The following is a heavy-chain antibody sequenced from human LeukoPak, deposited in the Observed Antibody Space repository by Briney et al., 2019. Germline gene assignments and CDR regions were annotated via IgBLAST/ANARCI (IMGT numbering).Heavy chain of an antibody. V-gene: IGHV5-51*01. Sequence: GESLKISCKGFGYSFTSYWIGWVRQMPGRGLEWMGIIYPGDSDTRYSPSFQGQVTISADKSINTAYLQWSSLKASDTAMYYCARQEYCSGGSCYTWFDPWGQGTLVIVSS. CDR1: GYSFTSYW. CDR2: IYPGDSDT. D-gene: IGHD2-15*01. CDR3: ARQEYCSGGSCYTWFDP. J-gene: IGHJ5*02.